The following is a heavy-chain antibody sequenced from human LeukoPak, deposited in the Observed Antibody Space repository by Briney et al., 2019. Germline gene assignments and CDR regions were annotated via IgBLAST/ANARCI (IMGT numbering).Heavy chain of an antibody. D-gene: IGHD3-22*01. Sequence: GGSLRLSCAASGFTFSSYAMSWVRQAPGKGLEWVSAISGSGGSTYYADSVKGRFTTSRDNSKNTLYLQMNSLRAEDTAVYYCARQADSSGYEGFDYWGQGTLVTVSS. CDR1: GFTFSSYA. V-gene: IGHV3-23*01. CDR2: ISGSGGST. CDR3: ARQADSSGYEGFDY. J-gene: IGHJ4*02.